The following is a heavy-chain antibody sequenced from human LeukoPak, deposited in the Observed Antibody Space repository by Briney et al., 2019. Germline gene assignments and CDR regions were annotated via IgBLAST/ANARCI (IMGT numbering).Heavy chain of an antibody. V-gene: IGHV1-46*04. CDR2: INPNGGSP. J-gene: IGHJ6*03. CDR1: GYTFTSHQ. Sequence: ASVKVSCKASGYTFTSHQMHWVRQAPGEGLEWVGIINPNGGSPHFAQKLQGRVTMITDMSTSTVYMELSSLRSEDTAVYYCARAFWGTYSGVHYYYYMDVWGKGTTVTVSS. D-gene: IGHD1-26*01. CDR3: ARAFWGTYSGVHYYYYMDV.